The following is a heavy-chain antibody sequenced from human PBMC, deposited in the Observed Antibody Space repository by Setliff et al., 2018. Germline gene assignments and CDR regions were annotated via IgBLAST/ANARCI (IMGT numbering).Heavy chain of an antibody. D-gene: IGHD3-16*01. J-gene: IGHJ5*01. Sequence: SVKVSCKSSGGTFSSSGITWVRQAPGQELQWLGRFIPILGATNYAQNFQGRVTITADESTSTGYMELRSLRSDDTAVYYCARELRSPYWHLDSWGQGTQVTVSS. CDR3: ARELRSPYWHLDS. CDR1: GGTFSSSG. V-gene: IGHV1-69*13. CDR2: FIPILGAT.